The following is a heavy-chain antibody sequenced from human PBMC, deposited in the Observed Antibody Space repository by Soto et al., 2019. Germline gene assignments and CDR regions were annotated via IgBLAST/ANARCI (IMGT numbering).Heavy chain of an antibody. V-gene: IGHV3-7*03. CDR1: GFTFSTYW. CDR3: AKDLIAAAGIYYYGMDV. D-gene: IGHD6-13*01. Sequence: EVQLVESGGGLVQPGESLRLSCAASGFTFSTYWMTWVRQAPGKGPEWVANIKQTGSEKYYVDSVKGRFTISRDNSKNTLYLQMNSLRAEDTAVYYCAKDLIAAAGIYYYGMDVWGQGTTVTVSS. J-gene: IGHJ6*02. CDR2: IKQTGSEK.